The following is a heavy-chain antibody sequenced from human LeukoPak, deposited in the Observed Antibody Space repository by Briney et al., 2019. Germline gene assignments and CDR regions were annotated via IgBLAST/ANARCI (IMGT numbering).Heavy chain of an antibody. D-gene: IGHD2-8*01. Sequence: PGGSLRLSCAASGFTFSSYGMHWVRQAPGKGLEWVAVISYDGSNKYYADSVKGRFTISRDNSKNTLYLQMNSLRAEDTAVYYCAKEEVGDCTNGVSSVYFDYWGQGTLVTVSP. CDR2: ISYDGSNK. V-gene: IGHV3-30*18. J-gene: IGHJ4*02. CDR1: GFTFSSYG. CDR3: AKEEVGDCTNGVSSVYFDY.